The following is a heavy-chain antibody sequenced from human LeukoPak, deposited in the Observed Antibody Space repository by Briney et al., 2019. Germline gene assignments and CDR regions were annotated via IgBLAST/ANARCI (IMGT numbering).Heavy chain of an antibody. D-gene: IGHD2-15*01. Sequence: GGSLRLSCAASGFTFSSYAMSWVRRAPGKGLEWVSAISGSGGSTYYADSVKGRFTISRDNSKNTLYLQMNSLRAEDTAVYYCAKDKLGYCSGGSCPLPSFDYWGQGTLVTVSS. CDR1: GFTFSSYA. J-gene: IGHJ4*02. CDR2: ISGSGGST. CDR3: AKDKLGYCSGGSCPLPSFDY. V-gene: IGHV3-23*01.